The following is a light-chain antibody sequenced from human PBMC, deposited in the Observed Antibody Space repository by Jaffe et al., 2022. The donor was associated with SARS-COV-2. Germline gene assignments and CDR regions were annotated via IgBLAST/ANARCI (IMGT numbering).Light chain of an antibody. CDR3: QQYDNWPPLT. V-gene: IGKV3-15*01. CDR2: GAS. Sequence: EVVMTQSPATLSVSPGEGATLSCRASQSVSSNLAWYQQKPGQAPRLLIFGASTRATGIPARFSGSGSGTEFTLTISSLQSEDFAIYYCQQYDNWPPLTFGGGTKVEIK. CDR1: QSVSSN. J-gene: IGKJ4*01.